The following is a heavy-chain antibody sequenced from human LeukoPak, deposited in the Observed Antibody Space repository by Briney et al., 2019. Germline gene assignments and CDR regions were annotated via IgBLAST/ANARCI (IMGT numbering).Heavy chain of an antibody. CDR1: GGTFSSYA. V-gene: IGHV1-69*04. Sequence: ASVKVSCKASGGTFSSYAISWVRQASGQGLEWMGRIIPILGIANYAQKFQGRVTITADKSTSTAYMELSSLRSEDTAVYYCARGGPTTNYYEITPLDYWGQGTLVTVSS. CDR3: ARGGPTTNYYEITPLDY. D-gene: IGHD3-22*01. CDR2: IIPILGIA. J-gene: IGHJ4*02.